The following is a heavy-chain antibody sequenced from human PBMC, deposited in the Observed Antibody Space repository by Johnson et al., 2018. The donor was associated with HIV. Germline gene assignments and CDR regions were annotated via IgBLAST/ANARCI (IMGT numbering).Heavy chain of an antibody. D-gene: IGHD2-15*01. CDR3: ARLGYCSGGSCYASDAFDI. Sequence: VQVVESGGGVVRPGGSLRLSCAASGFTFDDYGMSWVRQAPGKGLEWVPGINWNGGSTGYADPAKGRFTISRDNAKNSLYLQMNSLRAEDTALYYCARLGYCSGGSCYASDAFDIWGHGTMVTVSS. J-gene: IGHJ3*02. CDR2: INWNGGST. V-gene: IGHV3-20*04. CDR1: GFTFDDYG.